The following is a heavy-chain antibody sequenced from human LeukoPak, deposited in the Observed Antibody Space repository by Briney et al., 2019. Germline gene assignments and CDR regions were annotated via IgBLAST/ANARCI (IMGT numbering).Heavy chain of an antibody. CDR3: ARSGVAARPYYYYMDV. V-gene: IGHV1-69*05. J-gene: IGHJ6*03. D-gene: IGHD6-6*01. Sequence: ASVKVSFKASGGTFSSYAISWVRQAPGQGLEWMGGIIPIFGTANYAQKFQGRVTITTDESTSTAYMELSSLRSEDTAVYYCARSGVAARPYYYYMDVWGKGTTVTVSS. CDR1: GGTFSSYA. CDR2: IIPIFGTA.